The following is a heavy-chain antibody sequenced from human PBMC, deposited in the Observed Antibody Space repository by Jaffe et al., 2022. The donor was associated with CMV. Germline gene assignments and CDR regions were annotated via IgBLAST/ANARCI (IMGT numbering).Heavy chain of an antibody. Sequence: QVQLVQSGAEVKKPGASVKVSCKASGYTFTSYGISWVRQAPGQGLEWMGWISAYNGNTNYAQKLQGRVTMTTDTSTSTAYMELRSLRSDDTAVYYCARDLPGGYYDSSGYYLARFDYWGQGTLVTVSS. D-gene: IGHD3-22*01. CDR2: ISAYNGNT. CDR3: ARDLPGGYYDSSGYYLARFDY. J-gene: IGHJ4*02. CDR1: GYTFTSYG. V-gene: IGHV1-18*04.